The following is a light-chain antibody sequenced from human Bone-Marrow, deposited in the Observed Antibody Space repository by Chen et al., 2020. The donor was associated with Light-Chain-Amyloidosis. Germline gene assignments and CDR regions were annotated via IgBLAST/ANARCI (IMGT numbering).Light chain of an antibody. V-gene: IGLV1-40*01. CDR1: SSNIGAGND. J-gene: IGLJ1*01. CDR2: GNT. Sequence: QSVLTQPPSVSGAPGQKVTILCTGSSSNIGAGNDVHWYQQLPGITPKILIYGNTNRLSGVPSRFSGSKSGTSASLVISGLQPDDEADYHCQTYANATHVFGTGTKVIVL. CDR3: QTYANATHV.